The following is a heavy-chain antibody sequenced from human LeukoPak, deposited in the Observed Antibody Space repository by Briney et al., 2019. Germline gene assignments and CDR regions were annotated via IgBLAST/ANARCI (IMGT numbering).Heavy chain of an antibody. CDR2: ISGSGGST. CDR3: ARVRVEMATICFDY. Sequence: GGSLRLSCAASGFTFSSYSMNWVRQAPGKGLEWVSAISGSGGSTCYADSVKGRFTISRDNSKNTLYLQMNSLRAEDTAVYYCARVRVEMATICFDYWGQGTLVTVSS. CDR1: GFTFSSYS. J-gene: IGHJ4*02. V-gene: IGHV3-23*01. D-gene: IGHD5-24*01.